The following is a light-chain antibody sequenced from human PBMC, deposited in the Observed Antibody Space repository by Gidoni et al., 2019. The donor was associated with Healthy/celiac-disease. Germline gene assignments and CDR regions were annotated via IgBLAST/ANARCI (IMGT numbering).Light chain of an antibody. CDR2: SAS. Sequence: QMTTSPSSASAAVGEKVTINCRASQAIRSWLSWYQNKPGKAPKLRIYSASSLQSGVPSRFSGSGSGTDFTFTISSLQPEDFATYYCQQANSFPVTFGGGTKVEIK. V-gene: IGKV1-12*01. CDR1: QAIRSW. CDR3: QQANSFPVT. J-gene: IGKJ4*01.